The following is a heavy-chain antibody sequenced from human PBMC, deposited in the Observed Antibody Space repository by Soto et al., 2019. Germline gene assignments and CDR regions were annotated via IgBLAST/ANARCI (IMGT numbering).Heavy chain of an antibody. CDR1: GYTFTSYY. Sequence: ASVKVSCKASGYTFTSYYMHWVRQAPGQGLEWMGIINPSGGSTSYAQKFQGRVTMTRDKSTSTVYMELSSLRSEDTAVYYCAREVGSIVVVVAAVSLFDYWGQGTLVTVSS. CDR3: AREVGSIVVVVAAVSLFDY. D-gene: IGHD2-15*01. CDR2: INPSGGST. V-gene: IGHV1-46*01. J-gene: IGHJ4*02.